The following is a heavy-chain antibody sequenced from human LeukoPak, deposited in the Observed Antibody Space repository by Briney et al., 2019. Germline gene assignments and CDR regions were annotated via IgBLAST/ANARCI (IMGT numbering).Heavy chain of an antibody. J-gene: IGHJ4*02. D-gene: IGHD3-10*01. CDR3: ARDQVPHMVRGVLPF. V-gene: IGHV3-64*01. CDR1: GFSFTRYP. Sequence: GGSLRLSCAASGFSFTRYPMHWVRQAPGKGLEYVSGINDDGGSTYYANSVKGRFTISRDNSKNTLSLQMGSLRIEDTAVYYCARDQVPHMVRGVLPFWGQGTLVTVSS. CDR2: INDDGGST.